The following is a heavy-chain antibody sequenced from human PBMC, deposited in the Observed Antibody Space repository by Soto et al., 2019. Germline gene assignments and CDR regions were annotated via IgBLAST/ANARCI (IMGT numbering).Heavy chain of an antibody. CDR2: ISYDGSNK. Sequence: QVQLVESGGGVVQPGRSLRLSCAASGFTFSSYGMHWVRQAPGKGLEWVAVISYDGSNKYYADSVKGRFTISRDNSKNPLDLQMTSLRAEDTAVDYCANGVPPAYSGSYPLDYWGQGTLVTVSS. J-gene: IGHJ4*02. D-gene: IGHD1-26*01. CDR1: GFTFSSYG. CDR3: ANGVPPAYSGSYPLDY. V-gene: IGHV3-30*18.